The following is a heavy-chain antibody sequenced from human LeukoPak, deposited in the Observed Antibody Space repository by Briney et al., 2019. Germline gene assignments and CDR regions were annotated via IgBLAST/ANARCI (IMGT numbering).Heavy chain of an antibody. Sequence: GGSLRLSCAASGFTFSYYSMNWVRQTPGKGLEWVSSISSSGSSTYYADSVKGRFTISRDNAKNSLYLQMNSLRAEDTAVYYCARDKHRLSLYYFDYWGQGTLVTVSS. CDR1: GFTFSYYS. V-gene: IGHV3-21*01. CDR2: ISSSGSST. J-gene: IGHJ4*02. D-gene: IGHD3-10*01. CDR3: ARDKHRLSLYYFDY.